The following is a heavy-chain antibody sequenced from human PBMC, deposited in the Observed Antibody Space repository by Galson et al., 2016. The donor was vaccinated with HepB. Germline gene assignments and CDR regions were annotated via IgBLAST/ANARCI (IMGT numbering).Heavy chain of an antibody. J-gene: IGHJ6*02. Sequence: SVKVSCKASGYTFPSHGISWVRQAPGQGLEWMAWISAYNGDTKYAQKFQGRVPMTRDTSTTTAYMELRSLRPDDTAVYYCARGSSKFDWGLGYHYSYGMDVWGQGTAVTVFS. D-gene: IGHD3-9*01. CDR3: ARGSSKFDWGLGYHYSYGMDV. CDR1: GYTFPSHG. V-gene: IGHV1-18*01. CDR2: ISAYNGDT.